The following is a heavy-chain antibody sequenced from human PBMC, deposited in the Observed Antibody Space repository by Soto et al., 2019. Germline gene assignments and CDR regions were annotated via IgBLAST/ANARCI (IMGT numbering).Heavy chain of an antibody. CDR2: ISYDGSNK. J-gene: IGHJ6*02. CDR1: GFTFSSYG. D-gene: IGHD6-19*01. Sequence: SLRLSCAASGFTFSSYGMHWVRQAPGKGLEWVAVISYDGSNKYYADSVKGRFTISRDNSKNTLYLQMNSLRAEDTAVYYCARYSSGAYYYGMDVWGQGTTVTVSS. CDR3: ARYSSGAYYYGMDV. V-gene: IGHV3-30*03.